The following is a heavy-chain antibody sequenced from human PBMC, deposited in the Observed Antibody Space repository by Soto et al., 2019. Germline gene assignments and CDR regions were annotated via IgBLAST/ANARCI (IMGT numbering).Heavy chain of an antibody. CDR1: GYTFTSYA. D-gene: IGHD2-21*02. CDR2: INAGNGNT. CDR3: ARSIVGVTAADY. J-gene: IGHJ4*02. Sequence: QVQLVQSGAEVKKPGASVKVSCKASGYTFTSYAMHWVRQAPGQRLEWMGWINAGNGNTKYSQKFQGRVTITRDTSAGTAYMELSSLRSEDTAVYYCARSIVGVTAADYWGQGTLVTVSS. V-gene: IGHV1-3*01.